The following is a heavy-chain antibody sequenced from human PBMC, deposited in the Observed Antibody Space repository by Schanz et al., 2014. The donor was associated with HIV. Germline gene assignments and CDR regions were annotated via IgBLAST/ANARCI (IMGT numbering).Heavy chain of an antibody. V-gene: IGHV1-69*12. D-gene: IGHD1-26*01. CDR3: AASMYNGSYGTHYYFDL. CDR2: IIPFFGTA. CDR1: GGTLTTYA. J-gene: IGHJ2*01. Sequence: QVQLVQSGAEGKKLGPSGMAPCRTSGGTLTTYAISWGRKAPGQGLQWMGGIIPFFGTANYAQTLQGRLTITADESTGTAYMDLTSLRYEDTALYYCAASMYNGSYGTHYYFDLWGRGTLVTVSS.